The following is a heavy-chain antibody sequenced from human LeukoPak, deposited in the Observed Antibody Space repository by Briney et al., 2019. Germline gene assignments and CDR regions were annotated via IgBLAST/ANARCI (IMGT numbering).Heavy chain of an antibody. J-gene: IGHJ5*02. CDR2: ISYDGSNK. CDR1: GFTFSSYA. CDR3: ARARGVGATTNWFDP. D-gene: IGHD1-26*01. V-gene: IGHV3-30-3*01. Sequence: GRSLRLSCAASGFTFSSYAMHWVRQAPGKGLEWVAVISYDGSNKYYADSVKGRFTISRDNSKNTLYLQMNSLRAEDTAVYYCARARGVGATTNWFDPWGQGTLVTVSS.